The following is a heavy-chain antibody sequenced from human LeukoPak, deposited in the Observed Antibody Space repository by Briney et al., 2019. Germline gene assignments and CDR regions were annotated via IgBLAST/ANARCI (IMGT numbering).Heavy chain of an antibody. V-gene: IGHV3-23*01. CDR2: ISDSGSNA. Sequence: RAGGSLRLSCVASGFTFSTYAMNWVRQAPGKGLEWVSGISDSGSNAYYTDSLKGRFTISRDNSKNTLYLQMNSLRAEDTAVYYCARDRSGSYRGWFDPWGQGTLVTVSS. D-gene: IGHD1-26*01. CDR1: GFTFSTYA. J-gene: IGHJ5*02. CDR3: ARDRSGSYRGWFDP.